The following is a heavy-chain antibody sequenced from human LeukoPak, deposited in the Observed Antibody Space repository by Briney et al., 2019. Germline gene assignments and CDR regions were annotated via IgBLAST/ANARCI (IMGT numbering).Heavy chain of an antibody. D-gene: IGHD1-14*01. V-gene: IGHV3-30-3*01. CDR2: ISYDGSNK. CDR1: GFTFSNYA. Sequence: GGSLRLSCATSGFTFSNYAMHWVRQAPGKGLEWVAVISYDGSNKYYADSVKGRFTISRDNSKNTLYLQMNSLKAEDTAVYYCARPGSPDAFDIWGQGTKVTVSS. CDR3: ARPGSPDAFDI. J-gene: IGHJ3*02.